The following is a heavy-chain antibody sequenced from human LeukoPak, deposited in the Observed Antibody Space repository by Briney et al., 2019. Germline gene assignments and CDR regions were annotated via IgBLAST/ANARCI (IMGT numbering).Heavy chain of an antibody. CDR3: ARVGPPEYSSGWYPLLDY. CDR2: IYHSGST. V-gene: IGHV4-30-2*01. Sequence: PSETLSLTCAVSGGSISSGGYSWSWLRQPPGKGLEWIGYIYHSGSTYYNPSLKSRVTISVDTSKNQFSLKLSSVTAADTAVYYCARVGPPEYSSGWYPLLDYWGQGTLVTVSS. CDR1: GGSISSGGYS. J-gene: IGHJ4*02. D-gene: IGHD6-19*01.